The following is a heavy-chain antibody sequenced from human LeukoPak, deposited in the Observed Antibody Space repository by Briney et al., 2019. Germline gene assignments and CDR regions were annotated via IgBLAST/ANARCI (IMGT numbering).Heavy chain of an antibody. CDR1: GYTFTSYA. V-gene: IGHV7-4-1*02. D-gene: IGHD3-3*01. CDR3: ARGGDDFWSGYYVYNWFDP. Sequence: GASVKVSCKASGYTFTSYAMNWVRQAPGQGLEWMGWINTNTGNPTYAQGFTGRFVFSLDTSVSTAYLQISSLKAEDTAVYYCARGGDDFWSGYYVYNWFDPWGQGTLVTVSS. J-gene: IGHJ5*02. CDR2: INTNTGNP.